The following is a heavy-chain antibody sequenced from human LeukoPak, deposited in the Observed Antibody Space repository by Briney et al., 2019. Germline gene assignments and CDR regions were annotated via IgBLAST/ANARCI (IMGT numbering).Heavy chain of an antibody. D-gene: IGHD6-19*01. CDR3: ARTRGAGPGGHFDY. V-gene: IGHV3-30*03. Sequence: GRSLRLSCAASGFTFSSYGMHWVRQAPGKGLEWVAVISYDGSNKYYADSVKGRFTISRDNAKNSLHLQMNSLRDEDTAMYYCARTRGAGPGGHFDYWGQGTLVTVSS. CDR1: GFTFSSYG. CDR2: ISYDGSNK. J-gene: IGHJ4*02.